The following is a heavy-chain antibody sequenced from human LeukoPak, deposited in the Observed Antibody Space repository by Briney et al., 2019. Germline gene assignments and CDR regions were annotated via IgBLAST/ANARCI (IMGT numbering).Heavy chain of an antibody. D-gene: IGHD3-3*01. V-gene: IGHV1-8*01. CDR2: MNPHSGNT. Sequence: GASVKVSSKTSGYTFTSYDINWVRQAPGQGLEWMGWMNPHSGNTAYAQKFQGRVTMTRNTSISTAYMELSSLRSDDTAVYYCARKDYDFWSGYMFYNWFDPWGQGTLVTVSS. J-gene: IGHJ5*02. CDR1: GYTFTSYD. CDR3: ARKDYDFWSGYMFYNWFDP.